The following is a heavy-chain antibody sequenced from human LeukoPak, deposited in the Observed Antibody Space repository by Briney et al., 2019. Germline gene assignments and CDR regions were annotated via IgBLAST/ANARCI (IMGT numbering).Heavy chain of an antibody. CDR1: GGTFSSYT. CDR3: ARDYCGGDCYYFEYFDY. V-gene: IGHV1-69*04. D-gene: IGHD2-21*01. Sequence: VKVSCKASGGTFSSYTISWVRQAPGQGPEWMGRIIPILGIANYAQKFQGRVTITADKSTSTAYMELSSLRSEDTAVYYCARDYCGGDCYYFEYFDYWGQGTLVTVSS. J-gene: IGHJ4*02. CDR2: IIPILGIA.